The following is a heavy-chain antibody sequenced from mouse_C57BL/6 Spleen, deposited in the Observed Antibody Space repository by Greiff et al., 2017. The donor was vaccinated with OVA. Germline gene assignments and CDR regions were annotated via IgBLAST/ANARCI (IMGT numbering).Heavy chain of an antibody. Sequence: VQLQQSGAELVRPGASVTLSCKASGYTFTDYEMHWVKQTPVHGLEWIGAIDPETGGTAYNQKFKGKAILTADKSSSTAYMELRSLTSEDSAVYYCTKITTVPSFDVWGTGTTVTVSS. D-gene: IGHD1-1*01. CDR1: GYTFTDYE. J-gene: IGHJ1*03. CDR2: IDPETGGT. CDR3: TKITTVPSFDV. V-gene: IGHV1-15*01.